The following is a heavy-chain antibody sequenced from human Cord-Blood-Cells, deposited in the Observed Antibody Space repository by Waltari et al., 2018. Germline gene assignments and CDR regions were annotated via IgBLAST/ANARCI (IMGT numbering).Heavy chain of an antibody. CDR1: GFTFSSSS. D-gene: IGHD6-13*01. V-gene: IGHV3-21*01. CDR2: ISSSSSYI. Sequence: EVQLVESGGGLVKPGGSLRLSCAAAGFTFSSSSMNWVRQAPGKGLEWVSSISSSSSYIYYADSVKGRFTSSRDNAKNSLYLQMNSLRAEDTAVYYCARDGRSSSWYDYWGQGTLVTVSS. J-gene: IGHJ4*02. CDR3: ARDGRSSSWYDY.